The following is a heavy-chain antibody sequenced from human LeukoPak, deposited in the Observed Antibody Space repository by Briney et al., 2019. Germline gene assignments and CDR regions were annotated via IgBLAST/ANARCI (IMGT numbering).Heavy chain of an antibody. CDR1: GFTFKNYA. J-gene: IGHJ6*02. CDR3: ARDQAFDWFYYYYGMDV. CDR2: IGGSVNST. V-gene: IGHV3-23*01. Sequence: GGSLRLSCAASGFTFKNYALSWVRQAPGKGLEWVSSIGGSVNSTNYADSVKGRFTIPRDNSKNTLYLQMDSLRAEATAVYYCARDQAFDWFYYYYGMDVWGLGTTVIVSS. D-gene: IGHD3-9*01.